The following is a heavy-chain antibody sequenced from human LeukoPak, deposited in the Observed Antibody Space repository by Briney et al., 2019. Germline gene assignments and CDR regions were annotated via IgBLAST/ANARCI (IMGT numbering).Heavy chain of an antibody. CDR1: GYTFTGYY. J-gene: IGHJ6*03. V-gene: IGHV1-2*02. CDR3: ARSFSGSPLYYYYMDV. D-gene: IGHD1-26*01. Sequence: ASVKVSCKASGYTFTGYYMHWVRQAPGQGLGWMGWINPNSGGTNYAQKFQGRVTMTRDTSISTAYMELSRLRSDDTAVYYCARSFSGSPLYYYYMDVWGKGTTVTVSS. CDR2: INPNSGGT.